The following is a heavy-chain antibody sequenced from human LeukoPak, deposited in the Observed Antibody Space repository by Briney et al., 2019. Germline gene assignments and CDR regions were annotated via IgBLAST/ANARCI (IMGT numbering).Heavy chain of an antibody. CDR3: LTDRGY. CDR2: VWHDGSNK. CDR1: GLPFNNYG. J-gene: IGHJ4*02. V-gene: IGHV3-33*01. Sequence: PGGSLRLSCVASGLPFNNYGIHWVRQAPGKGLEWVATVWHDGSNKFYADFVEGRFIISRDNSKNTVDAQINSLRVEDTAVYYCLTDRGYWGQGTLVTVSS.